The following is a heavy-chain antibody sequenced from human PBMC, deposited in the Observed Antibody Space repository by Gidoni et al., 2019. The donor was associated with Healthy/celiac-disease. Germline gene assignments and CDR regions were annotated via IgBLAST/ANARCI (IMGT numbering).Heavy chain of an antibody. D-gene: IGHD2-21*01. V-gene: IGHV4-59*01. J-gene: IGHJ5*02. CDR3: ARVLPQWVVVPTPQGVWFDP. CDR1: GGSISSYY. Sequence: QVQLQESGPGLVKPSETLSLPCTVSGGSISSYYWSWIRQPPGKGLEWIGYIYYSGSTNYNPSLKSRVTISVDTSKNQFSLKLSSVTAADTAVYYCARVLPQWVVVPTPQGVWFDPWGQGTLVTVSS. CDR2: IYYSGST.